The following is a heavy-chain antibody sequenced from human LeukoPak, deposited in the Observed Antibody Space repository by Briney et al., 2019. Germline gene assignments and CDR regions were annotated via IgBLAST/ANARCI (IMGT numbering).Heavy chain of an antibody. CDR3: AREAYDSSGYYYYYGMDV. V-gene: IGHV4-34*01. J-gene: IGHJ6*02. Sequence: PSETLSLTCAVYGGSFSGYYWSWIRQPPGKGLEWLGEINHSGSTNYNPSLKSRVTISVDTSKNQFSLKLSSVTAADTAVYYCAREAYDSSGYYYYYGMDVWGQGTTVTVSS. CDR1: GGSFSGYY. CDR2: INHSGST. D-gene: IGHD3-22*01.